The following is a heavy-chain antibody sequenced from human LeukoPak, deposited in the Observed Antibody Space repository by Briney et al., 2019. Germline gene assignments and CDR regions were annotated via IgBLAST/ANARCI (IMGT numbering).Heavy chain of an antibody. Sequence: GASVKVSCKASGYTFTSYYMHWVRQAPGQGLEWMGIINPSGGSTSYAQKFQGRVTMTRDMSTSTVYMELSSLRSEDTAVYYCARDLDARYSGSYYFDYWGQGTLVTVSS. V-gene: IGHV1-46*01. CDR2: INPSGGST. D-gene: IGHD1-26*01. J-gene: IGHJ4*02. CDR3: ARDLDARYSGSYYFDY. CDR1: GYTFTSYY.